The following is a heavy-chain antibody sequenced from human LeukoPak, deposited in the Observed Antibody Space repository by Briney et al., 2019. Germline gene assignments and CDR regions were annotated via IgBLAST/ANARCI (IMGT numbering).Heavy chain of an antibody. V-gene: IGHV3-48*03. D-gene: IGHD6-19*01. CDR2: ISSSGSTI. CDR3: AKEGGSGWYGIGYYYMDV. Sequence: GGSLRLSCAASGFTFSSYEMNWVRQAPGKGLEWVSYISSSGSTIYYADSVKGRFTISRDNAKNSLYLQMNSLRAEDTAVYYCAKEGGSGWYGIGYYYMDVWGKGTTVTVSS. J-gene: IGHJ6*03. CDR1: GFTFSSYE.